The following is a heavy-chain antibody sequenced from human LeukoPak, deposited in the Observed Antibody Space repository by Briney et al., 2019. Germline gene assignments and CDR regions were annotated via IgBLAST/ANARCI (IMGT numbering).Heavy chain of an antibody. CDR2: IYHSGST. D-gene: IGHD3-22*01. Sequence: TSETLSLTCAVSGGSISSGGYSWSWIRQPPGKGLEWIGYIYHSGSTYYNPSLKSRVTISVDRSKNQFSLKLSSVTAADTAVYYCARVSGYYDSSGYYDWFDPWGQGTLVTVSS. V-gene: IGHV4-30-2*01. J-gene: IGHJ5*02. CDR1: GGSISSGGYS. CDR3: ARVSGYYDSSGYYDWFDP.